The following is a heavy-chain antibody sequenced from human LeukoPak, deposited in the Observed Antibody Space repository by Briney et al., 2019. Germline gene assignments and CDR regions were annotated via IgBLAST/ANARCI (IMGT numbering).Heavy chain of an antibody. J-gene: IGHJ4*02. Sequence: GGSLRLSCAASGFTFSSYSMNWVRQAPGKGLEWVSSISSSSSYIYYADSVKGRFTISRDNAKNSLYLQMNSLRDEDTAVYYCAHWPYGSTRPLDYWGQGTLVTVSS. V-gene: IGHV3-21*04. D-gene: IGHD4-17*01. CDR1: GFTFSSYS. CDR3: AHWPYGSTRPLDY. CDR2: ISSSSSYI.